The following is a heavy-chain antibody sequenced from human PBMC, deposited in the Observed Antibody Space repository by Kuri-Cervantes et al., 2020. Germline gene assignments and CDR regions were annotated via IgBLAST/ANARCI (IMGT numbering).Heavy chain of an antibody. CDR2: ISWNSGSI. Sequence: GGSLRLPCAASGFTFDDYAMHWVRQAPGKGLEWVSGISWNSGSIGYADSVKGRFTISRDNAKNSLYLQMNSLRAEDTAVYYCARAPGGYYYGMDVWGQGTTVTVSS. CDR3: ARAPGGYYYGMDV. D-gene: IGHD3-10*01. V-gene: IGHV3-9*01. CDR1: GFTFDDYA. J-gene: IGHJ6*02.